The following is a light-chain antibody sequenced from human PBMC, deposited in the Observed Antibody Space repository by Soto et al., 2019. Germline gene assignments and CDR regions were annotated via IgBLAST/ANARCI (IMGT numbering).Light chain of an antibody. CDR3: QQYNSYSWS. CDR2: KAS. V-gene: IGKV1-5*03. J-gene: IGKJ1*01. CDR1: QDINKW. Sequence: IRMTHPPSTLSSSVGDRFTITFRASQDINKWLAWYQQKPGTAPKLLISKASILESGVPSRFSGSGSGTDYTLIISSLQPDDFATYFCQQYNSYSWSFGQGTKVDI.